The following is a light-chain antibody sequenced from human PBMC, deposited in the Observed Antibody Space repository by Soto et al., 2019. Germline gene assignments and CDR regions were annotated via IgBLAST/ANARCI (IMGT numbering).Light chain of an antibody. CDR2: EVS. Sequence: SALTQPASVSGYPGQSITISCTGTNSDVGGYNYVSWYQQHPGKAPKLMIYEVSNRPSGVSNRFSGSKSGNTASLTISGLQDEDEADYYCSSYTSSSTLVFGGGTKLTVL. CDR3: SSYTSSSTLV. V-gene: IGLV2-14*01. CDR1: NSDVGGYNY. J-gene: IGLJ2*01.